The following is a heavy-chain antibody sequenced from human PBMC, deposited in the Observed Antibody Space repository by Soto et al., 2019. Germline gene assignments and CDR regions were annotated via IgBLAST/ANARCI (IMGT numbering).Heavy chain of an antibody. CDR3: ATGVYHFDH. CDR2: INQDGSEK. CDR1: GFTFSNYW. D-gene: IGHD3-10*01. Sequence: EVQLVEAGGGLVQPGGSLRLSCAASGFTFSNYWMSWVRQAPEMGLEWVANINQDGSEKYHMESGKGRFTISRDNAKNSLYLQMSSLRAEDTAVYYCATGVYHFDHWGQGTLVTVSS. J-gene: IGHJ4*02. V-gene: IGHV3-7*01.